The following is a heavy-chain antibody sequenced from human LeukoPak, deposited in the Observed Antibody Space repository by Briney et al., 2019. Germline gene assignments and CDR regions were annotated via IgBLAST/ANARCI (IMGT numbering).Heavy chain of an antibody. J-gene: IGHJ4*01. CDR3: ARDPYGSGSYYNSLSEY. D-gene: IGHD3-10*01. Sequence: ASVKVSCKASGYTITSYGISWVRQAPGQGLEWTGWISAYNGNTNYAQKLQGRVTMTTDTSTSTAYMELRSLRSDDTAVCYCARDPYGSGSYYNSLSEYWGQEPWSPSPQ. CDR1: GYTITSYG. V-gene: IGHV1-18*04. CDR2: ISAYNGNT.